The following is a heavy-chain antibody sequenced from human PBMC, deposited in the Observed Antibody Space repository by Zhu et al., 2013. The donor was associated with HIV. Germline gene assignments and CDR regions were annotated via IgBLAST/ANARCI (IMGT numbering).Heavy chain of an antibody. CDR1: GGTFSSYA. V-gene: IGHV1-69*01. CDR2: IIPIFGTA. Sequence: QVQLVQSGAEVKKPGSSVKVSCKASGGTFSSYAISWVRQAPGQGLEWMGGIIPIFGTANYAQKFQGRVTITADESTSTAYMELSSLRSEDTAVYYCARSSLVVVPAAPYWYFDLWGRGTLVTVSS. CDR3: ARSSLVVVPAAPYWYFDL. J-gene: IGHJ2*01. D-gene: IGHD2-2*01.